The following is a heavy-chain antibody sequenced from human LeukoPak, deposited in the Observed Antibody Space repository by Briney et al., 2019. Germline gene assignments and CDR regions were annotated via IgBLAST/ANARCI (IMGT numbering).Heavy chain of an antibody. CDR3: ARERGSGKLRWFDP. CDR2: MNPSSGTT. CDR1: GYTFTSDD. Sequence: ASVKVSCKASGYTFTSDDINWLRQAPGQGLEWMGWMNPSSGTTGYAQKFEDRVIMTRDTSITTAYMELRSLRSDDTAVYYCARERGSGKLRWFDPWGQGTLVTVSS. D-gene: IGHD3-10*01. J-gene: IGHJ5*02. V-gene: IGHV1-8*01.